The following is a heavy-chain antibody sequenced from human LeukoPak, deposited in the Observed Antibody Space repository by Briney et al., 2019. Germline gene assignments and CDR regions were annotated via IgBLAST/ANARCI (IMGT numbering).Heavy chain of an antibody. D-gene: IGHD3-3*01. CDR3: ARASVTIFGYYSMDV. J-gene: IGHJ6*02. CDR2: ISSSGSSI. CDR1: GFTFSDYY. Sequence: GGSLRLSCAASGFTFSDYYMSWVRQAPGKGLEWVSYISSSGSSIYYANSVKGRFTISRDNAKNSLYLQMNSLRAEDTAVYYCARASVTIFGYYSMDVWGQGTTVTVSS. V-gene: IGHV3-11*01.